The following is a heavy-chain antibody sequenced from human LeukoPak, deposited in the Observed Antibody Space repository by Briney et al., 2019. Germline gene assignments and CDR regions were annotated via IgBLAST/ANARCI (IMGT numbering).Heavy chain of an antibody. V-gene: IGHV4-59*01. Sequence: SETLSLTCTVSGGSISSYYWSWIRQPPGKGLEWIANIYHTGSTNYNPSLSSRVTISIDTAKNQFSLKLTSVTAADTAVYYCARRGRNSSGWQDYLWGQGTLVTVSS. CDR3: ARRGRNSSGWQDYL. CDR2: IYHTGST. D-gene: IGHD6-25*01. CDR1: GGSISSYY. J-gene: IGHJ4*02.